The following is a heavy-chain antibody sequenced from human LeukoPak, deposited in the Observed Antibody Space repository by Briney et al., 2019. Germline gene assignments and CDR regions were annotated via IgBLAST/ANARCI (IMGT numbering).Heavy chain of an antibody. Sequence: SVRVSCKASGGTFSSYAISWVRQAPGQGLEWMGGIIPIFGTANYAQKFQGRVTITADESTSTAYMELSSLRSEDTAVCYCASNTYYYGSGSYYLDYWGQGTLVTVSS. J-gene: IGHJ4*02. CDR1: GGTFSSYA. CDR2: IIPIFGTA. V-gene: IGHV1-69*13. D-gene: IGHD3-10*01. CDR3: ASNTYYYGSGSYYLDY.